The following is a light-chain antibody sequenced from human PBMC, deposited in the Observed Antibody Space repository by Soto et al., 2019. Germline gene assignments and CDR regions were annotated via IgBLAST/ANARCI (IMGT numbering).Light chain of an antibody. Sequence: EIVMTQSPATLSVSPGERATLSCRASQSVSSNLAWYQHKPGQAPRLLIYGASTRAPGIPARFSGSGSGTEFTLTISSLQSEDFAVYYCQQYNNWPPLTFGGGTKVDIK. CDR2: GAS. V-gene: IGKV3D-15*01. J-gene: IGKJ4*01. CDR1: QSVSSN. CDR3: QQYNNWPPLT.